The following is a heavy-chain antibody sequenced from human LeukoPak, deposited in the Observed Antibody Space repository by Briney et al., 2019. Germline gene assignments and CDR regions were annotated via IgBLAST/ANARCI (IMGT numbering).Heavy chain of an antibody. V-gene: IGHV4-39*01. CDR3: AGSGGYPLYYFDY. CDR2: IYYSGST. Sequence: SETLSLTCTVSGGSISSSSYYWGWIRQPPGKGLEWIGSIYYSGSTYYNPSLKSRVTISVDTSKNQFSLKLSSVTAADTAVYYCAGSGGYPLYYFDYWGQGTRHTVSS. J-gene: IGHJ4*02. D-gene: IGHD3-22*01. CDR1: GGSISSSSYY.